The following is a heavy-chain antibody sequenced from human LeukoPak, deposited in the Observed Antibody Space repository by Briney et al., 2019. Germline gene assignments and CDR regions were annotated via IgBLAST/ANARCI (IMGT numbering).Heavy chain of an antibody. J-gene: IGHJ5*02. V-gene: IGHV1-69*04. CDR1: GGTFSSYA. Sequence: SVKVSCKASGGTFSSYAISWVRQAPGQGLEWMGRIIPILGIANYAQKFQGRVTITADKSTSTAYMELSSLRSEDTAVYYCARELLTTRSFDPWGQGTLVTVSS. CDR2: IIPILGIA. D-gene: IGHD4-11*01. CDR3: ARELLTTRSFDP.